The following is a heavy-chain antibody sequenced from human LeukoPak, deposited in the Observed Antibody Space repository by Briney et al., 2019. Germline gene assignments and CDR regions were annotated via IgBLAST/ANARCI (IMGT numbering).Heavy chain of an antibody. CDR3: ARDNLIFGVAAGYMDV. CDR1: GFTFSSYS. CDR2: ISSSSSYI. V-gene: IGHV3-21*01. J-gene: IGHJ6*03. Sequence: GGSLRLSCAASGFTFSSYSMNWVRQAPGKGLEWVSSISSSSSYIYYADSVKGRFTISRDNAKNSLYLQMNSLRAEDTAVYYCARDNLIFGVAAGYMDVWGKGTTVTVSS. D-gene: IGHD3-3*01.